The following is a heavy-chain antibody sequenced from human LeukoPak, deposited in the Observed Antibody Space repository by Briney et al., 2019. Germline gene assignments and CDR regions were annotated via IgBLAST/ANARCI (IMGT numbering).Heavy chain of an antibody. D-gene: IGHD3-10*01. CDR3: AGGTYYYGSGSSETRGYYYYYGMDV. CDR1: GYTFTSYG. CDR2: ISAYNGNT. V-gene: IGHV1-18*01. Sequence: ASVKVSCKASGYTFTSYGISWVRQAPGQGLEWMGWISAYNGNTNYAQKLQGRVTMTTDTSTSTAYMELRSLRSDDTAVYYCAGGTYYYGSGSSETRGYYYYYGMDVWGQGTTVTVSS. J-gene: IGHJ6*02.